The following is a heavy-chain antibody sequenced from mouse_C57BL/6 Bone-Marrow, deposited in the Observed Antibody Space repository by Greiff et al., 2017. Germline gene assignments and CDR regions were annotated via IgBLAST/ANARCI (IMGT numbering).Heavy chain of an antibody. J-gene: IGHJ4*01. CDR3: ARGAYDYDGGNAMDY. CDR2: IYPGSGST. D-gene: IGHD2-4*01. Sequence: QVQLKQPGAELVKPGASVKMSCKASGYTFTSYWITWVKQRPGQGLEWIGDIYPGSGSTNYNEKFKSKATLTVDTSSSTAYMQLSSLTSEDSAVYYCARGAYDYDGGNAMDYWGQGTSVTVSS. V-gene: IGHV1-55*01. CDR1: GYTFTSYW.